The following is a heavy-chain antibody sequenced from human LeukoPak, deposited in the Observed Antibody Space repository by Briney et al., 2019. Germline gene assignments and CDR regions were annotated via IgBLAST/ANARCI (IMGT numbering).Heavy chain of an antibody. CDR1: GFTFTSYA. J-gene: IGHJ4*02. V-gene: IGHV3-23*01. Sequence: PGGSLRLSCAASGFTFTSYAMSWVRQAPGKGLEWVSAISGSGGRTYYADSVKGRFTNSQDNTKTTLYLQMNSLRAEDTAVYYCAKPYYDFWSGTPWYYFDYWGQGTLVTVSS. D-gene: IGHD3-3*01. CDR3: AKPYYDFWSGTPWYYFDY. CDR2: ISGSGGRT.